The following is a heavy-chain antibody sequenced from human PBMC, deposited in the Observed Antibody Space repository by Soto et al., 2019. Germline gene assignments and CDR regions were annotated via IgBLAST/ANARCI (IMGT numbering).Heavy chain of an antibody. CDR1: GYTFSDYY. V-gene: IGHV1-2*02. CDR3: ARDQVLYSSSSRPPPGPIDY. J-gene: IGHJ4*02. CDR2: INPNSGGT. D-gene: IGHD6-6*01. Sequence: ASVKVSCKASGYTFSDYYMHGVRQAPGQGLEWMGWINPNSGGTNYAQKFQGRVTMTRDTAISTAYMELGGLSSVDTALYYCARDQVLYSSSSRPPPGPIDYWGQGTLVTVSS.